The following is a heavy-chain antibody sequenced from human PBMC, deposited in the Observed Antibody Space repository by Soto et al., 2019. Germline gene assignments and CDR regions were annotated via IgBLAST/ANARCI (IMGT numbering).Heavy chain of an antibody. CDR1: GYSFTSYW. CDR2: VDPSDSYT. Sequence: GESLKISCKVSGYSFTSYWISWVRQMPGKGLEWMGRVDPSDSYTNYSPSFQGHVTISADKSISTAYLQWSSLKASDTAMYYCARHSRSTMVRGVSRYGMDVWGQGTTVTVYS. CDR3: ARHSRSTMVRGVSRYGMDV. J-gene: IGHJ6*02. D-gene: IGHD3-10*01. V-gene: IGHV5-10-1*01.